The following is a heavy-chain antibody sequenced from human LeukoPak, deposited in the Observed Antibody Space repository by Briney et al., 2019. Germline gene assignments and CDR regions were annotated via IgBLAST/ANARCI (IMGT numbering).Heavy chain of an antibody. J-gene: IGHJ4*02. V-gene: IGHV4-34*01. D-gene: IGHD3-16*02. CDR2: INHSGST. CDR3: ARGASRLRLGELSLGVY. Sequence: SETLSLTCAVYGGSFSGYYWSWIRQPPGKGLEWIGEINHSGSTNYNPSLKSRVTISVDTSKNQFSLKLSSVTAADTAVYYCARGASRLRLGELSLGVYWGQGTLVTVSS. CDR1: GGSFSGYY.